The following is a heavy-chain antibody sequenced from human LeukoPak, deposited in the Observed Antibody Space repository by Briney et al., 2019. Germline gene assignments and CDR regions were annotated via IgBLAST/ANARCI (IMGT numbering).Heavy chain of an antibody. J-gene: IGHJ4*02. V-gene: IGHV4-59*01. D-gene: IGHD3-10*01. CDR1: GGSISSYY. CDR3: ARTPRRGGFDY. Sequence: SETLSLTCTVSGGSISSYYWSWIRQPPGKGLEWIGYIYYSGNTNYNPSLRSRVTISVDTSKNQFSLNLSSVTTADTAVYYCARTPRRGGFDYWGQGTLVTVSS. CDR2: IYYSGNT.